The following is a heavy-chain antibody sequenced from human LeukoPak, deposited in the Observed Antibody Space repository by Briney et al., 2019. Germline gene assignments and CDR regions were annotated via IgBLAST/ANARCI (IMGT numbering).Heavy chain of an antibody. D-gene: IGHD1-26*01. CDR3: AREARGSGRDFDY. V-gene: IGHV3-11*01. Sequence: GGSLRLPCAASGLIFSDFYMSWIRQAPGMRLEWISYIGTRSNPIYYADSVKGRCTISRDDAKNSLYLQMNSLRDEDTAVYFCAREARGSGRDFDYWGQGILVTVSS. CDR1: GLIFSDFY. CDR2: IGTRSNPI. J-gene: IGHJ4*02.